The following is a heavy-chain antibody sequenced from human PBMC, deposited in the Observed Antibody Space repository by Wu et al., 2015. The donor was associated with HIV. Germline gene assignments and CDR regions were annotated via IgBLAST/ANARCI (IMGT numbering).Heavy chain of an antibody. CDR3: ARPGRQYCTAISCPXPRRKYVFFXAFGRDRNGGIRSVPVPFLRTDP. J-gene: IGHJ5*02. CDR1: GYTFSDFS. Sequence: LQSGAEVKKPGASVRVSCKASGYTFSDFSIHWVRQALGQGPEWMGWIKPRTGDTSFAQKFQGRLSMTTDTSISTAYMELSSLRSDDTAFYFCARPGRQYCTAISCPXPRRKYVFFXAFGRDRNGGIRSVPVPFLRTDP. V-gene: IGHV1-2*02. D-gene: IGHD2-8*02. CDR2: IKPRTGDT.